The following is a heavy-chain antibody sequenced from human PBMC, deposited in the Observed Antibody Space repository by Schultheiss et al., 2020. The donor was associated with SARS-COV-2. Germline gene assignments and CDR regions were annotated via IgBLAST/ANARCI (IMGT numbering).Heavy chain of an antibody. CDR2: INPNSGGT. CDR1: GYTFTSYG. D-gene: IGHD3/OR15-3a*01. J-gene: IGHJ3*02. Sequence: ASVKVSCKASGYTFTSYGISWVRQAPGQGLEWMGWINPNSGGTNYAQKFQGRVTMTRDTSISTAYMELSRLRSEDTAVYYCAKALKRDWFTAFDIWGQGTMVTVSS. CDR3: AKALKRDWFTAFDI. V-gene: IGHV1-2*02.